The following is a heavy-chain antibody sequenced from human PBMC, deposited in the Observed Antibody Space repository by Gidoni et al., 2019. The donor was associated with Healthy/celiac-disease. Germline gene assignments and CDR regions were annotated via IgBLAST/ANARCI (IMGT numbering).Heavy chain of an antibody. J-gene: IGHJ4*02. CDR2: ISGSVVTT. D-gene: IGHD6-6*01. Sequence: EVQLLESGGGLVQPGGSLRLTCAASGCTFSSYAMSWVRQPPGKGLEWASAISGSVVTTYYADSVKGRFTSSRDNSKNTLYLQMNSLRAEDTAVYYCAKLSVPYSSSSESADYWGQGTLVTVSA. CDR3: AKLSVPYSSSSESADY. CDR1: GCTFSSYA. V-gene: IGHV3-23*01.